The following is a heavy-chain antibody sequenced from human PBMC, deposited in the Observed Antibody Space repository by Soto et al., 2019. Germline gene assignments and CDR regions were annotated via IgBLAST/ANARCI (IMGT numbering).Heavy chain of an antibody. CDR2: FDPEDGET. V-gene: IGHV1-24*01. CDR1: GYTLTELS. CDR3: ATSSSSKKMYYYYGMDV. Sequence: ASVKVSCKVSGYTLTELSMHWVRQAPGKGLEWMGGFDPEDGETIYAQKFQGRVTMTEDTSTDTAYMELSSLRSEDTAVYYCATSSSSKKMYYYYGMDVWGQGTTVTVSS. D-gene: IGHD6-13*01. J-gene: IGHJ6*02.